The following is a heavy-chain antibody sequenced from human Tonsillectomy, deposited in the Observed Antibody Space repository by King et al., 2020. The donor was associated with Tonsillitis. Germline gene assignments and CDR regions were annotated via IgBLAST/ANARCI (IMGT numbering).Heavy chain of an antibody. J-gene: IGHJ4*02. CDR2: INHSGST. D-gene: IGHD5-18*01. CDR3: ARERTRYSYGYGYFDY. CDR1: GGSFSGYY. V-gene: IGHV4-34*01. Sequence: VQLQQWGAGLLKPSETLSLTCAVYGGSFSGYYWSWIRQPPGKGLEWIGEINHSGSTNYNPSLKSRVTISVDTSKNQFSLKLSSVTAADTAVYYCARERTRYSYGYGYFDYWGQGTLVTVSS.